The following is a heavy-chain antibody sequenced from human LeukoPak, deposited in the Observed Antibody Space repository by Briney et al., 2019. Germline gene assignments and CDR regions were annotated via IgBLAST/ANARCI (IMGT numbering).Heavy chain of an antibody. CDR1: GGSISSYY. J-gene: IGHJ1*01. CDR3: ARDRAPYCSGGSCLRH. Sequence: SETLSLTCTVSGGSISSYYWIWIRQPPGKGLEWIGHIYYSGSTNYNPSLKSRVTISVDPSKNQFSLKLSSVTAADTAVYYCARDRAPYCSGGSCLRHWGQGTLVTVSS. V-gene: IGHV4-59*01. CDR2: IYYSGST. D-gene: IGHD2-15*01.